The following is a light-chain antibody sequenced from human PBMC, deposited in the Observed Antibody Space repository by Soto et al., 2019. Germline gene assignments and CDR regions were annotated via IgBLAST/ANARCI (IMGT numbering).Light chain of an antibody. CDR1: QSVSSN. J-gene: IGKJ4*01. V-gene: IGKV3-15*01. Sequence: EIVMTQSPATLSVSPGERATLSCRASQSVSSNLAWYQQKPGQAPRLLIYAASTRATGIPARFSGSGSGTEFTRVISSLQSKDFAVYNCEKYNNWPPLNFGGGTKVEIK. CDR3: EKYNNWPPLN. CDR2: AAS.